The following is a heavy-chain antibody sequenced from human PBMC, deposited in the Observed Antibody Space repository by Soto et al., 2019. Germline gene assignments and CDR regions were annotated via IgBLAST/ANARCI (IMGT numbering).Heavy chain of an antibody. CDR1: GYSFTKYW. CDR3: ARYCSSSSCSQLYGMDV. Sequence: GESLKISCKGSGYSFTKYWIIWVRQVPGKGLEWMGRIDTSYSYSHYSPSFQGHVTISVDKSISTGYLQWSSLKASDTAMYYCARYCSSSSCSQLYGMDVWGQGTTVTVSS. CDR2: IDTSYSYS. V-gene: IGHV5-10-1*01. J-gene: IGHJ6*02. D-gene: IGHD2-15*01.